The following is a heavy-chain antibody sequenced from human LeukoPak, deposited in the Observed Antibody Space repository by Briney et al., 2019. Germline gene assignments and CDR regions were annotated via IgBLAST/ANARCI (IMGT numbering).Heavy chain of an antibody. J-gene: IGHJ5*02. V-gene: IGHV3-23*02. CDR2: GRGGRT. Sequence: QPGGSLRLSCAASGFTFSSYASGRGGRTYYEDSVKGRFTISRDNSKNTLYLQMNSLRDDDTAVYYCAKDYSGSSPWFDPWGQGTLVTVSS. D-gene: IGHD1-26*01. CDR3: AKDYSGSSPWFDP. CDR1: GFTFSSYA.